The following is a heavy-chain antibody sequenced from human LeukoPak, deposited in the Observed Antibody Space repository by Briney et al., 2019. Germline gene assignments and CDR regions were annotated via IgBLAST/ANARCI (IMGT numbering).Heavy chain of an antibody. V-gene: IGHV1-2*02. Sequence: ASVKVSCKASGYTFTGYYMHWVRQAPGQGLEWMGWINPNSGGTNYAQKFQGRATMTRDTSIRTVYMELSRLRSDDTAVYYCAREAAVGRHFDYWGQGTLATVSS. CDR1: GYTFTGYY. CDR3: AREAAVGRHFDY. J-gene: IGHJ4*02. D-gene: IGHD3-10*01. CDR2: INPNSGGT.